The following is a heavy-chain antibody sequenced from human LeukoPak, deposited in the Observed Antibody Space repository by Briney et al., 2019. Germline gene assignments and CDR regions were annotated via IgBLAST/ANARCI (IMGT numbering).Heavy chain of an antibody. CDR1: GYTFTSYG. J-gene: IGHJ6*02. CDR3: ARDRYYDFWSGYPNYYYYYGMDV. Sequence: ASVKVSCKASGYTFTSYGISWVRQAPGQGLEWMGWISAYNGNTNYAQKLQGRVTMTTDTSTNTAYMELRSLRSDDTAVYYCARDRYYDFWSGYPNYYYYYGMDVWGQGTTVTVSS. CDR2: ISAYNGNT. V-gene: IGHV1-18*01. D-gene: IGHD3-3*01.